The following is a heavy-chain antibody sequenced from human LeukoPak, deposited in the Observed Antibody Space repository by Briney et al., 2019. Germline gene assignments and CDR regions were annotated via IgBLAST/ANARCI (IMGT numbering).Heavy chain of an antibody. CDR1: GYTFTGYY. D-gene: IGHD3-9*01. V-gene: IGHV1-46*01. J-gene: IGHJ5*02. CDR3: ARGDILTGHFKYNWFDP. Sequence: ASVKVSCKASGYTFTGYYMHWVRQAPGQGLEWMGIINPSGGSTSYAQKFQGRVTMTRDTSTSTVYVELSSLRSEDTAVYYCARGDILTGHFKYNWFDPWGQGTLVTVSS. CDR2: INPSGGST.